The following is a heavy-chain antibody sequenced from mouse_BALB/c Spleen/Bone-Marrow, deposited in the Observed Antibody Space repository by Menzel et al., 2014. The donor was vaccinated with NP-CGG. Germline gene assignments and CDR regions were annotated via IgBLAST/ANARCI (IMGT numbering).Heavy chain of an antibody. CDR1: GYTFSSYW. Sequence: VQLQQSGAELMKPGASVKISCKATGYTFSSYWIEWVKQRPGHGLERIGEILLGSGSIKYNEKFKGKATFTADTSSNTAYMQLSSLTSEDSAVYYCASRYDIMDYWGQGTSVTVSS. CDR2: ILLGSGSI. D-gene: IGHD2-14*01. V-gene: IGHV1-9*01. CDR3: ASRYDIMDY. J-gene: IGHJ4*01.